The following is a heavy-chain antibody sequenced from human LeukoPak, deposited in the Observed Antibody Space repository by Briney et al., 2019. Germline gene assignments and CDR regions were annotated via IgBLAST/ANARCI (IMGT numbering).Heavy chain of an antibody. D-gene: IGHD6-6*01. Sequence: PGGSLRLSCAASGFTFSSYGMHWVRQAPGKGLEWVAFIRYDGSNKYYADSVKDRFTISRDNSKNTLYLQMNSLRAEDTAVYYCAKDLRPYSSSSTSFDYWGQGTLVTVSS. CDR2: IRYDGSNK. J-gene: IGHJ4*02. CDR1: GFTFSSYG. V-gene: IGHV3-30*02. CDR3: AKDLRPYSSSSTSFDY.